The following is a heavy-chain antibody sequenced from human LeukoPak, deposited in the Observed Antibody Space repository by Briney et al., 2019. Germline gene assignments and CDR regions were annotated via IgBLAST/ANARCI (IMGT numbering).Heavy chain of an antibody. CDR3: ARVKNSSSRRIYYYYYMDV. V-gene: IGHV1-18*01. J-gene: IGHJ6*03. CDR1: GYTFTSYG. D-gene: IGHD6-13*01. Sequence: VASVKVSCKASGYTFTSYGISWVRQAPGQGLEWMGWISAYNGNTNYAQKLQGRVTMTTDTSTSTAYMELRSLRSDDTAVYYCARVKNSSSRRIYYYYYMDVWGKGTTVTISS. CDR2: ISAYNGNT.